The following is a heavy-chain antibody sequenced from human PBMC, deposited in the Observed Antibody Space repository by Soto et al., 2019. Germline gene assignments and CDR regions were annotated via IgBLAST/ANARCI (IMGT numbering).Heavy chain of an antibody. CDR3: ARLTGDIVVVVAARGLYYYYMDV. D-gene: IGHD2-15*01. CDR2: ISAYNGNT. CDR1: GYTFTSYG. J-gene: IGHJ6*03. V-gene: IGHV1-18*01. Sequence: ASVKVSCKASGYTFTSYGISWVRQAPGQGLEWMGWISAYNGNTNYAQKLQGRVTMTTDTSTSTAYMELRSLRSDDTAVYYCARLTGDIVVVVAARGLYYYYMDVWGKGTTVTVSS.